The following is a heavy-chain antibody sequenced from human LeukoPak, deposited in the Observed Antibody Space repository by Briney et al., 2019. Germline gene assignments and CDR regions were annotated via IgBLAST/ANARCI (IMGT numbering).Heavy chain of an antibody. Sequence: PGGSLRLSCAASGFTFSDYYMSWIRQAPGKGLEWVSYISSSGSTIYYADSVKGRFTISRDNAKNSLYLQMNSLRAEDTAVYYCAKSLGYCSSTSCYYGMAFDIWGQGTMVTVSS. CDR2: ISSSGSTI. J-gene: IGHJ3*02. V-gene: IGHV3-11*01. D-gene: IGHD2-2*01. CDR1: GFTFSDYY. CDR3: AKSLGYCSSTSCYYGMAFDI.